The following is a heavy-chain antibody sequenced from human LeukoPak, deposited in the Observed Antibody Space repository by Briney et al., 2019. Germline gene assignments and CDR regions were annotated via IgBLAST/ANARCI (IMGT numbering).Heavy chain of an antibody. V-gene: IGHV5-51*01. Sequence: GESLKISCKGSGYSFTGYWIGWVRQMPGKGLEWMAIIYPGDSDTRYSPSFQGQVTISADKSITTAYLQWSSLKALDTAMYYCARPADNSGYWGQGTLVTVSS. CDR3: ARPADNSGY. CDR2: IYPGDSDT. D-gene: IGHD4-23*01. CDR1: GYSFTGYW. J-gene: IGHJ4*02.